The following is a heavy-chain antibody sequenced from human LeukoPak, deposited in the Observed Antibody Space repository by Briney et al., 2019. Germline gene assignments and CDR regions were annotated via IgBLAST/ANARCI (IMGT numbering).Heavy chain of an antibody. Sequence: PGGSLRLSCAASGLTFSNFGMHWVRQAPGKGLERVANINKDGGEKYYMESVKGRFTISRDNAKNSLYLQMNSLTVEDTAVYYCARDMGWQQFDQWGQGTLVTVSS. J-gene: IGHJ4*02. V-gene: IGHV3-7*01. CDR2: INKDGGEK. CDR1: GLTFSNFG. CDR3: ARDMGWQQFDQ. D-gene: IGHD5-24*01.